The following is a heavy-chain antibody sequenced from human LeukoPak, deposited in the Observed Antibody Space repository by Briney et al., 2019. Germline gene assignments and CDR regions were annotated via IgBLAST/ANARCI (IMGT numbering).Heavy chain of an antibody. D-gene: IGHD6-13*01. Sequence: SETLSLTCTVSGGSISSGDYYWSWIRQPPGKGLEWIGYIYYSGSTNYNPSLKSRVTISVDTSKNQFSLKLSSVTAADTAVYYCARGSSSRYGRYNWFDPWGQGTLVTVSS. CDR2: IYYSGST. V-gene: IGHV4-30-4*01. J-gene: IGHJ5*02. CDR1: GGSISSGDYY. CDR3: ARGSSSRYGRYNWFDP.